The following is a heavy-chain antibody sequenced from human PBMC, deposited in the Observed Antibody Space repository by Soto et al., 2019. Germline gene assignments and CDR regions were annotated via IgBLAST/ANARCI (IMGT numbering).Heavy chain of an antibody. CDR1: GYTFTGYY. D-gene: IGHD6-13*01. J-gene: IGHJ6*02. Sequence: ASVKVSCKASGYTFTGYYMHWLRQAPGQGLEWMGWINPNSGGTNYAQKFQGRVTMTRDTSISTAYMELSRLRSDDTAVYYCARGALLYSSSWYNYYYGMDVWGQGTTVTVSS. CDR3: ARGALLYSSSWYNYYYGMDV. V-gene: IGHV1-2*02. CDR2: INPNSGGT.